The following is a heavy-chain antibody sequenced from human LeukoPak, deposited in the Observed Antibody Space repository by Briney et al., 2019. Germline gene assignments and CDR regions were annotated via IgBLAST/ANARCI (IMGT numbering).Heavy chain of an antibody. CDR3: ATYSSSNGREFQY. J-gene: IGHJ1*01. CDR1: GFTFSSYA. D-gene: IGHD2-2*01. V-gene: IGHV3-7*01. Sequence: PGGSLRLSSAASGFTFSSYAMSWVRQAPGKGLEWVANIQQHGSETYYGDSVKGRFTISRDNAKNSLYLQMNSLRAEDTAVYYCATYSSSNGREFQYWGQGTLVTVSS. CDR2: IQQHGSET.